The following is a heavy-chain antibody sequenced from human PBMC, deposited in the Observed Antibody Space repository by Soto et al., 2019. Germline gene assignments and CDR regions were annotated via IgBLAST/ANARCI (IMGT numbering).Heavy chain of an antibody. CDR3: GGIVANLMDY. J-gene: IGHJ4*02. D-gene: IGHD5-12*01. Sequence: SETLSLTCTVSGGSISSYYWSWIRQPPGKGLEWIGYIYYSGGTNYNPSLKSRVTIAVDTSKNQFSLKLSAVTAADTAVYYCGGIVANLMDYWGQGTSVTVYS. V-gene: IGHV4-59*01. CDR2: IYYSGGT. CDR1: GGSISSYY.